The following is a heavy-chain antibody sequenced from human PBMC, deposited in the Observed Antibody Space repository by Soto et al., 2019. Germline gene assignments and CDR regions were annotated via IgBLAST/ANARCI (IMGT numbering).Heavy chain of an antibody. CDR2: IVVGSGNT. CDR1: GFTFTSSA. Sequence: SVKVSCKASGFTFTSSAMQWVRQARGQRLEWIGWIVVGSGNTNYAQKFQERVTITRDMSTSTAYMELSSLRSEDTAVYYCAASLGAVVVPAAKMDVWGKGTTVTVSS. V-gene: IGHV1-58*02. J-gene: IGHJ6*04. D-gene: IGHD2-2*01. CDR3: AASLGAVVVPAAKMDV.